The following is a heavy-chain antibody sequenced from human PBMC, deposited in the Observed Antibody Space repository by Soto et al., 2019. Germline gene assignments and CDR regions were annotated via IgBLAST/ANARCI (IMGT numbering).Heavy chain of an antibody. CDR2: IDWDDDK. Sequence: SGPTLVNPTQTLTLTCTFSGFSLSTSGMCVSWIRQPPGKALEWLARIDWDDDKYYSTSLKTRLTISEDTSKNQVVLTMTNMDPVDTATYYCARMGGSGWYGNPYYYYGMDVWGQGTTVTVSS. V-gene: IGHV2-70*11. D-gene: IGHD6-19*01. CDR3: ARMGGSGWYGNPYYYYGMDV. J-gene: IGHJ6*02. CDR1: GFSLSTSGMC.